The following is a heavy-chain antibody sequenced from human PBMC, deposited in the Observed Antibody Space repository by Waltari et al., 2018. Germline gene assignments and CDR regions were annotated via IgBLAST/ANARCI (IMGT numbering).Heavy chain of an antibody. CDR3: VKDRAQLVRVISD. J-gene: IGHJ4*01. CDR1: GFTFDDHS. D-gene: IGHD1-1*01. CDR2: ISWNSGII. V-gene: IGHV3-9*01. Sequence: EVQLVESGGGLVQPDGSLRLSCGSSGFTFDDHSMNWVRLGPGKGLEWVSGISWNSGIIDYADSGKGRFTISRDNSKNSLFLHMTSLRPEDTALYYCVKDRAQLVRVISDWGLGTLVTVSS.